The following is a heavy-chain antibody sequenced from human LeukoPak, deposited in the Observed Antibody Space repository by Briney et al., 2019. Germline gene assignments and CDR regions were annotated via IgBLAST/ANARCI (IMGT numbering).Heavy chain of an antibody. V-gene: IGHV3-7*01. CDR3: ARDTQWAFDY. D-gene: IGHD1-26*01. J-gene: IGHJ4*02. Sequence: PGGSLRLSCAVSGFTFSGFWMSWSRQAPGKGLEWVASINSDGSEGYYADVVKGRFTTSRDNAKNSLYLQMDSLRVEDTAVYYCARDTQWAFDYWGQGILVTVSS. CDR2: INSDGSEG. CDR1: GFTFSGFW.